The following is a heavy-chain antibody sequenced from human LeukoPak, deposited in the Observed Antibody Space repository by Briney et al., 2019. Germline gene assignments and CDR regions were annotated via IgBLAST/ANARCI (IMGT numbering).Heavy chain of an antibody. V-gene: IGHV4-39*07. D-gene: IGHD3-10*01. Sequence: PSETLSLTCTVSGASISSSNYYWGWIRQPPGKGLEWIGRISSSGSTNYNPSLKSRVTISVDTSKNQFSLKLSSVTAADTAVYYCAREGSGSYSQRPYYYYYYYMDVWGKGTTVTISS. CDR2: ISSSGST. CDR1: GASISSSNYY. CDR3: AREGSGSYSQRPYYYYYYYMDV. J-gene: IGHJ6*03.